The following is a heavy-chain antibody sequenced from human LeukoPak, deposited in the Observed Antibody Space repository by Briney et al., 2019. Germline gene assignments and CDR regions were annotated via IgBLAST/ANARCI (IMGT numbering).Heavy chain of an antibody. Sequence: SETLSLTCSVSGGSISTYYWSWLRQPAGKGLEWIRRIYSSATTNLNPSLKSRVTLSIDASKKQVSLRLSSVTAADTAVYYCARIQSSASPFDYWGQGILVTVSS. J-gene: IGHJ4*02. CDR3: ARIQSSASPFDY. CDR2: IYSSATT. CDR1: GGSISTYY. D-gene: IGHD2-2*01. V-gene: IGHV4-4*07.